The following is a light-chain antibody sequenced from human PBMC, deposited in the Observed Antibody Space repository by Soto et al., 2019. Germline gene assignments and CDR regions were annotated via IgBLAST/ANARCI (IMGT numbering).Light chain of an antibody. CDR2: GQS. J-gene: IGKJ2*01. CDR3: KQYNKWPPYT. CDR1: QSVSSN. V-gene: IGKV3-15*01. Sequence: ELVMTQSPATLSVSPGERATLSCRASQSVSSNLAWYQQKPGKATRLLIDGQSTSATGIPARCSGSGSGTEFTIAISSLQSEDFAVYYCKQYNKWPPYTCGQRTKMEIK.